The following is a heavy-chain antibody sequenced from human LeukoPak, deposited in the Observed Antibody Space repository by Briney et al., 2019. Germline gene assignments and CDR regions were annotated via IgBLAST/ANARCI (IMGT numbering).Heavy chain of an antibody. V-gene: IGHV5-51*01. CDR3: ARSGYGGNGDFDY. Sequence: GESLKISFKGSGYRFTSYWIGWGRPMPGKGLGWMGIIYPGDSDTRYSPSFQGQVTISADKSISTAYLQWSSLKASDTAMYYCARSGYGGNGDFDYWGQGTLVTVSS. D-gene: IGHD4-23*01. CDR1: GYRFTSYW. J-gene: IGHJ4*02. CDR2: IYPGDSDT.